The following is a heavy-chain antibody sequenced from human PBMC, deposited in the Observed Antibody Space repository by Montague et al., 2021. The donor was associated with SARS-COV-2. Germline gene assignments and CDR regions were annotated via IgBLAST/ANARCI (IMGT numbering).Heavy chain of an antibody. J-gene: IGHJ6*02. CDR2: ISSSISYI. CDR1: GFTFSSYS. CDR3: ARVEELEYDILTGYYGGYYYYGMDV. Sequence: SLRLSCAASGFTFSSYSMNWFRQAPGKGLEWVSSISSSISYIYYADSVKGRFTISRDNAKNSLYLQMNSLRAKDTAVYYCARVEELEYDILTGYYGGYYYYGMDVWGQGTTVTGSS. D-gene: IGHD3-9*01. V-gene: IGHV3-21*01.